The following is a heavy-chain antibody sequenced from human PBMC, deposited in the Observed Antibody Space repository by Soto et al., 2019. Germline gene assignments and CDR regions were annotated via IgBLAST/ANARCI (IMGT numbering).Heavy chain of an antibody. CDR3: ARLGDFWSGSSDAFDI. CDR1: GGSISSYY. J-gene: IGHJ3*02. Sequence: SETLSLTCTVSGGSISSYYWSWIRQPPGKGLEWIGYIYYSGSTNYNPSLKSRVTISVDTSKNQFSLKLSSVTAADTAVYYCARLGDFWSGSSDAFDIWGQGTMVTVSS. CDR2: IYYSGST. D-gene: IGHD3-3*01. V-gene: IGHV4-59*08.